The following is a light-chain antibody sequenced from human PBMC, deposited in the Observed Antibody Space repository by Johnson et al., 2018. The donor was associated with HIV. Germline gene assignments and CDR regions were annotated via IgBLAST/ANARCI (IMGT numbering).Light chain of an antibody. V-gene: IGLV1-51*02. CDR1: SSNIGNNY. CDR2: ENN. CDR3: GTWDSSLSAGEV. J-gene: IGLJ1*01. Sequence: QSVLTQPPSVSAAPGQKVTISCSGSSSNIGNNYVSWYQQLPGTAPKLLIYENNKRPSGIPDRFSGSKSGTSATLGITGLQTGDEADYYCGTWDSSLSAGEVFGAGSKFTGL.